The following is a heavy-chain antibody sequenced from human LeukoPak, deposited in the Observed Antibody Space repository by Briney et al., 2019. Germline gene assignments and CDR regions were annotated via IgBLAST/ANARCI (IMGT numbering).Heavy chain of an antibody. CDR2: IYYSGST. V-gene: IGHV4-39*07. CDR1: GGSISTYY. CDR3: ARELGRYDSRGYYYH. Sequence: PSETLSLTCTVSGGSISTYYWSWIRQPPGKGLEWIGSIYYSGSTYYNPSLKSRVTISVDTSKNQFSLKLTSVTAADTAVYYCARELGRYDSRGYYYHWGQGALVTVSS. J-gene: IGHJ1*01. D-gene: IGHD3-22*01.